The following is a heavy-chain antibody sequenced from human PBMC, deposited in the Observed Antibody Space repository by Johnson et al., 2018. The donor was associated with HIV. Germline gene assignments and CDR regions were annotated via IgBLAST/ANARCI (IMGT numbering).Heavy chain of an antibody. J-gene: IGHJ3*02. V-gene: IGHV3-66*02. CDR3: ARSPEGDAFDI. Sequence: VQLVESGGGLVQPGGSLRLSCAASGFTFSSYAMSWVRQAPGKGLEWVSVIYSGGSTYYADSVKGRFTISRDNSKNTLYLQMNSLRAEDTAVYYCARSPEGDAFDIWGQGTMVTVSS. CDR2: IYSGGST. CDR1: GFTFSSYA.